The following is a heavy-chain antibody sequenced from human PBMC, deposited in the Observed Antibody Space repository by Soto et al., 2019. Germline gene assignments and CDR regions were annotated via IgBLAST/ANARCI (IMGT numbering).Heavy chain of an antibody. Sequence: QVQLVESGGGVVQPGRSLRLSCAASGFTFSSYAMHWVRQAPGKGLEWVAFISYDGSNKYYADSVKGRFTISRDNSKNTLYLQMNSLRAEDTAVYYCARETYYDFWSGPYYGMDVWGQGTTVTVSS. D-gene: IGHD3-3*01. J-gene: IGHJ6*02. V-gene: IGHV3-30-3*01. CDR3: ARETYYDFWSGPYYGMDV. CDR2: ISYDGSNK. CDR1: GFTFSSYA.